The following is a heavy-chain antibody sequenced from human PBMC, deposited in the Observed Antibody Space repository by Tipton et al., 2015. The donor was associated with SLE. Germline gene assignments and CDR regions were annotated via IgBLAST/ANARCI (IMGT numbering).Heavy chain of an antibody. Sequence: TLSLTCNVSGYSIRNGYYWSWIRQPPGKGLEWIGSIYYSGSTYYNPSLKSRVSISVDTSKNQFFLNLHSVTAADTAVYYCARGGSSVLIRNCYFYYWGQGSLVTVSS. D-gene: IGHD2-8*01. CDR2: IYYSGST. CDR1: GYSIRNGYY. CDR3: ARGGSSVLIRNCYFYY. J-gene: IGHJ4*01. V-gene: IGHV4-38-2*02.